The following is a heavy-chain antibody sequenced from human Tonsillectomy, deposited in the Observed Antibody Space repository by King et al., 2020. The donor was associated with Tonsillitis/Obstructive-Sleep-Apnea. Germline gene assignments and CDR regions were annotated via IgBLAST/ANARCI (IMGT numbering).Heavy chain of an antibody. Sequence: VQLVESGAEVKKPGESLKISCKGSGYSFTIYWIGCVRQMPGKGLEWMVIIYPGDSETGYSTSFHGQGTSSADTSFTTAYLQWSSLKASDTAMYYCARRDDYGDLGHAFDIWGQGTMVTVSS. D-gene: IGHD4-17*01. CDR2: IYPGDSET. J-gene: IGHJ3*02. CDR3: ARRDDYGDLGHAFDI. CDR1: GYSFTIYW. V-gene: IGHV5-51*01.